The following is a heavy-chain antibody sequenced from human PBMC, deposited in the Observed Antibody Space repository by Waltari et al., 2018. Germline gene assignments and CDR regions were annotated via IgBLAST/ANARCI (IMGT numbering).Heavy chain of an antibody. J-gene: IGHJ6*03. V-gene: IGHV4-34*01. CDR3: ARSYYYYMDV. CDR1: GGSFSGYY. CDR2: INHSGST. Sequence: QVQLQQWGAGLLKPSETLSLTCAVYGGSFSGYYWSWIRQPPGKGLEWIGEINHSGSTNYNPSLKSRVTISVDTSKNQFSLKLSSVTAADTAVYYCARSYYYYMDVWGQGTTVTVSS.